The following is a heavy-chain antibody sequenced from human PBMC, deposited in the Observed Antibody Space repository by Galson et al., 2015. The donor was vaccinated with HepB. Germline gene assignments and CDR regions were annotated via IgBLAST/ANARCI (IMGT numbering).Heavy chain of an antibody. CDR1: GFTFSNAW. CDR3: TTQDIVVVVAAKVDY. J-gene: IGHJ4*02. CDR2: IKSKTDGGTT. D-gene: IGHD2-15*01. Sequence: SLRLSCAASGFTFSNAWMSWVRQAPGKGLEWVGRIKSKTDGGTTDYAAPVKGRFTISRDDSKNTLYLQMNSLKTEDTAVYYCTTQDIVVVVAAKVDYWGQGTLVPVSS. V-gene: IGHV3-15*01.